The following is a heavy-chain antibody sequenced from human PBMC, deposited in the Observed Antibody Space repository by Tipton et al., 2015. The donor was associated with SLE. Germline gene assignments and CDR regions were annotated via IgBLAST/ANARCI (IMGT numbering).Heavy chain of an antibody. J-gene: IGHJ3*01. V-gene: IGHV4-4*07. Sequence: TLSLTCTVSGVSISTYYWSWVRQPAGKGLEWIGRIYTSGSTNYHTSLRSRVTVSLDTSKNQISLNLTSVTAADTALYFCARDQFATVGAFDLWGQGTMVTVSS. CDR3: ARDQFATVGAFDL. CDR2: IYTSGST. D-gene: IGHD1-14*01. CDR1: GVSISTYY.